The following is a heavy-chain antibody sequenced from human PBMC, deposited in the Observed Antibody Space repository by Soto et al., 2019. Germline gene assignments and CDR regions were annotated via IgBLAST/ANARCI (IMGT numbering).Heavy chain of an antibody. CDR2: TSHDGGKK. CDR1: GFTFSRYG. V-gene: IGHV3-30*18. D-gene: IGHD2-8*01. CDR3: AKGVYGDGWFYFDN. Sequence: GGSLRLSCAASGFTFSRYGIHWVRQAPGKGLEWVAVTSHDGGKKNYVDSVKGRFTISRDNSKNMVYLQMNSLRTDDTAFYYCAKGVYGDGWFYFDNWGQGTRVTVAS. J-gene: IGHJ4*02.